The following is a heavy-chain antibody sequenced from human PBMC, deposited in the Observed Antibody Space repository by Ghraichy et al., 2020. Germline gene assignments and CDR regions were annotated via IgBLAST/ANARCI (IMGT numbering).Heavy chain of an antibody. CDR1: GFTLSTYW. D-gene: IGHD3-22*01. J-gene: IGHJ4*02. V-gene: IGHV3-7*01. Sequence: GSLRLSCTASGFTLSTYWMTWVRQAPGKGLEWVANIKEDGTEKYYVDSVKGRFTISRDNAQNSLSLQMNSLRAEDTAVYYCAREILGNYFDTSGHYYESYWGQGTLVTVSS. CDR2: IKEDGTEK. CDR3: AREILGNYFDTSGHYYESY.